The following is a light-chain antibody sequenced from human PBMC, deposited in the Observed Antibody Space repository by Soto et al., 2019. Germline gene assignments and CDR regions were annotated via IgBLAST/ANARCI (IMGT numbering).Light chain of an antibody. CDR1: SGHSSYI. Sequence: QPVLTQSSSASASLGSSVKLTCTLSSGHSSYIIAWHQQQPGKAPRYLMKLEGSGSYNKGSGVPDRFSGSSSGADRYLTISNLQFEDEADYYCETWDSNIXWVXGGGTKLTVL. CDR2: LEGSGSY. V-gene: IGLV4-60*02. CDR3: ETWDSNIXWV. J-gene: IGLJ3*02.